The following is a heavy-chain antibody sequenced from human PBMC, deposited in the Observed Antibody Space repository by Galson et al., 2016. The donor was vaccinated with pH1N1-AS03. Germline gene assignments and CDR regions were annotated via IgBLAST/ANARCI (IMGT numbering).Heavy chain of an antibody. Sequence: SLRLSSAASAFSFSRHWMHWVRQAPGKGLVWVSRVSSDGSRTTYTDSVKGRSSISRDNAQNMLYLELNSLRDEDTALYFCAREGRVSESDGYYRPLDLWGQGAMVVVS. CDR1: AFSFSRHW. V-gene: IGHV3-74*03. CDR3: AREGRVSESDGYYRPLDL. J-gene: IGHJ3*01. CDR2: VSSDGSRT. D-gene: IGHD3-22*01.